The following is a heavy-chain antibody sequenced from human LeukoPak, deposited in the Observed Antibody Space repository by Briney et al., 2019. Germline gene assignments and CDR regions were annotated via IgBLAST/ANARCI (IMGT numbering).Heavy chain of an antibody. Sequence: SETLSLTCTVSGGSISSSSYYWGWFRQPPGKGLEWIGSIYYSGSTYYNPSLKSRVTISVDTSRNQFSLKLSSVTATDTAMYYCARQVATKGEWAFDIWGQGTMVAASS. D-gene: IGHD5-12*01. V-gene: IGHV4-39*07. CDR3: ARQVATKGEWAFDI. CDR1: GGSISSSSYY. CDR2: IYYSGST. J-gene: IGHJ3*02.